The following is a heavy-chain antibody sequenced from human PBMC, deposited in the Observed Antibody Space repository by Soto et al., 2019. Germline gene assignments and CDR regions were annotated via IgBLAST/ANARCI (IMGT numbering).Heavy chain of an antibody. CDR1: GGSISSGTDS. J-gene: IGHJ2*01. CDR3: ARNPHDYGDWDFDL. CDR2: IFHSGSP. Sequence: QLRLQESGSGLVKPSQTLFLTCAVSGGSISSGTDSWSWIRRPPGKVLEWIGYIFHSGSPYYNPSPKSRVTRSVDRSKNQFSLRLSSVTAADTAVNYCARNPHDYGDWDFDLWGPGTLLTVSS. V-gene: IGHV4-30-2*01. D-gene: IGHD4-17*01.